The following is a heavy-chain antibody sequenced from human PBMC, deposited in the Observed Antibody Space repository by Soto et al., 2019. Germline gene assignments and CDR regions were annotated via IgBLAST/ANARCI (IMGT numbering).Heavy chain of an antibody. D-gene: IGHD6-19*01. CDR1: GFTVSGND. CDR2: ISSSGRAI. V-gene: IGHV3-11*01. Sequence: DWPGGSLRLSCAASGFTVSGNDLSWIRQAPGKGLEWVSSISSSGRAIYYADSVKGRFTISRDNAKDSLYLQMSSLRAEDTAIYYCASHHTSGWLYFDSWGQGTLVTVSS. J-gene: IGHJ4*02. CDR3: ASHHTSGWLYFDS.